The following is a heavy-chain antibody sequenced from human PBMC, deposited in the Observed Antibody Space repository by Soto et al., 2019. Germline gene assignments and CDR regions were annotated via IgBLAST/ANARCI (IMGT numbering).Heavy chain of an antibody. V-gene: IGHV3-30*18. CDR1: GFTFSSYG. D-gene: IGHD5-12*01. Sequence: QVQLVESGGGVVQPGRSLRLSCAASGFTFSSYGMHWVRQAPGQGLEWVAVISYDESNKYYADFVKGRFTISRDNSKNTLYLPVNSLGAEDTVVYYCAKLGVVDTIECDYWGQGTLVTVSS. CDR2: ISYDESNK. J-gene: IGHJ4*02. CDR3: AKLGVVDTIECDY.